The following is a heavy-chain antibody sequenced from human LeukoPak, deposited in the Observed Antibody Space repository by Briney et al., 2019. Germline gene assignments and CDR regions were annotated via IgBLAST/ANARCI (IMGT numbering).Heavy chain of an antibody. J-gene: IGHJ3*02. D-gene: IGHD3-22*01. V-gene: IGHV3-23*01. CDR2: ISGSGGLT. CDR1: GFTFSNYA. CDR3: AKTHYYDSSGYYPQYDAFDI. Sequence: GGSLRLSCVASGFTFSNYAMSWVRQAPGKGLEWVSSISGSGGLTYYADSVKGRFTISRDNSKNTLYLQMNSLRAEDTAVYYCAKTHYYDSSGYYPQYDAFDIWGQGTMVTVSS.